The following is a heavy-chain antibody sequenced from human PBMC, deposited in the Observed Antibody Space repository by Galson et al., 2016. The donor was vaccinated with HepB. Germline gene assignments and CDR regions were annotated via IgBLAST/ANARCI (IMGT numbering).Heavy chain of an antibody. CDR3: ARGLRLSNMVGGVTNYFDP. V-gene: IGHV4-4*02. D-gene: IGHD3-10*01. J-gene: IGHJ5*02. CDR2: VFHSGNT. CDR1: GASVTNTNW. Sequence: TLSLTCTVSGASVTNTNWWTWVRQPPGKGPEWIGEVFHSGNTNYNPSLKSRVTISVDTSKNQFTLELTSVTAADTAVYYCARGLRLSNMVGGVTNYFDPWGQGTLVIVSS.